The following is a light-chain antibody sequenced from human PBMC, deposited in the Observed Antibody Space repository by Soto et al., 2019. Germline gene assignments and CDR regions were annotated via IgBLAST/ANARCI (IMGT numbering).Light chain of an antibody. CDR2: GAT. Sequence: EVVMTQSPATLSVSPGERATLSCRASQTINSNLAWYQQKPGQAPRLLIHGATTRATGIPGRFSGSGSGTEFTLTISSLQSEDIAVYYGQQYNYWPPRTFGQGTKVEI. CDR3: QQYNYWPPRT. V-gene: IGKV3-15*01. CDR1: QTINSN. J-gene: IGKJ1*01.